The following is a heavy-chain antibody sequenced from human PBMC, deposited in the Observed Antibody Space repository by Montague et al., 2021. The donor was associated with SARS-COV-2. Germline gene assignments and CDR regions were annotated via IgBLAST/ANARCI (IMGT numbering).Heavy chain of an antibody. CDR1: GFSLSTSGVG. CDR2: IYWNDDK. V-gene: IGHV2-5*01. J-gene: IGHJ4*02. D-gene: IGHD2/OR15-2a*01. CDR3: AHKTSFCPIDFGF. Sequence: PALVKPTQTLTLTCTFSGFSLSTSGVGVAWIRQPPGKALECLALIYWNDDKRYSPSLKNRLTVVKDTSKNQVVLSMTNMEPVDTATYYCAHKTSFCPIDFGFWGQGALVTVSS.